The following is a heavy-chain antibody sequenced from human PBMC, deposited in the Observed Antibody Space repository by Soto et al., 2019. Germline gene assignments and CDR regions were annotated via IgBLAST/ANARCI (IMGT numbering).Heavy chain of an antibody. D-gene: IGHD1-26*01. Sequence: QVHVQQSGPGLVKPSETLSLSCTVSSGPSSSHNWGWIRQPPGRGLEWIGYVYYTGGTSYNPSLKTRGTISADTSTNHISLTLSSVTAADTAVYYCVRQGIDYLHGLVDVWGQGTTVSVSS. CDR1: SGPSSSHN. V-gene: IGHV4-59*08. J-gene: IGHJ6*02. CDR3: VRQGIDYLHGLVDV. CDR2: VYYTGGT.